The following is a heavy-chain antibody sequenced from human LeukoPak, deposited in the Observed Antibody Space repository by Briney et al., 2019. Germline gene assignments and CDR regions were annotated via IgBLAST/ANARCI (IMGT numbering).Heavy chain of an antibody. V-gene: IGHV3-15*07. J-gene: IGHJ4*02. Sequence: GGSLRLSCAASGFTFSNAWMNWVRQAPGKGLEWVGRIKSKTDGGTTDYAAPVKGRFTISRDDSKNTLYLQTNSLKTEGTAVYYCTTERRHYDFWSGYYGDFDYWGQGTLVTVSS. CDR2: IKSKTDGGTT. D-gene: IGHD3-3*01. CDR1: GFTFSNAW. CDR3: TTERRHYDFWSGYYGDFDY.